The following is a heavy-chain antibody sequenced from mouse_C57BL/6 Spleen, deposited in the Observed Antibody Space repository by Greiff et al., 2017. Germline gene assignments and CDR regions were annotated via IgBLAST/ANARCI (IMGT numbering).Heavy chain of an antibody. CDR3: TPGWDGYYGFAY. CDR2: ISSGGDYI. V-gene: IGHV5-9-1*02. J-gene: IGHJ3*01. Sequence: VHLVESGEGLVKPGGSLKLSCAASGFTFSSYAMSWVRQTPEKRLEWVAYISSGGDYIYYADTVKGRFTISRDNARNTLYLQMSSLKSEDTAMYYCTPGWDGYYGFAYWGQGTLVTVSA. CDR1: GFTFSSYA. D-gene: IGHD2-3*01.